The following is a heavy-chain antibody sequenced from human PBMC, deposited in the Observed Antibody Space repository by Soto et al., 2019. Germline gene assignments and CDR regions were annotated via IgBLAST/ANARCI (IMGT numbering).Heavy chain of an antibody. CDR3: ARIGDPHYNYGMDV. V-gene: IGHV1-8*01. CDR1: GYTFTSHD. CDR2: MNPDSGHT. J-gene: IGHJ6*02. D-gene: IGHD4-17*01. Sequence: QVQLVQSGAEVKKPGASVKVSGKASGYTFTSHDINWVRQATGQGPEWMGWMNPDSGHTGYAQKFQGRVTMTRNTAINRAYMELSSLTSEDTAVYYCARIGDPHYNYGMDVWGQGTTVTVSS.